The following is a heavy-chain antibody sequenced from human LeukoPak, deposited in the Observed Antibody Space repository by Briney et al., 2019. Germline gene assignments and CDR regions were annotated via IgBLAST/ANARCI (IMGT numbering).Heavy chain of an antibody. CDR1: GFTFSSYG. Sequence: GGTLRLSCATSGFTFSSYGMSWVRQAPGKGLEWVSAISGSGGSTYYADSVKGRFTISRDNSKNTLFLQMNSLRAEDTAVYYCARAGYYGISVNDAFDVWGQGSMVTVPS. CDR2: ISGSGGST. J-gene: IGHJ3*01. V-gene: IGHV3-23*01. D-gene: IGHD3-22*01. CDR3: ARAGYYGISVNDAFDV.